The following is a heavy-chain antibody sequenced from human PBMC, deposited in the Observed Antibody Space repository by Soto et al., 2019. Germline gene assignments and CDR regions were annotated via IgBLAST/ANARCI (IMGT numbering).Heavy chain of an antibody. D-gene: IGHD1-26*01. CDR1: GGTVSSYT. V-gene: IGHV1-3*01. Sequence: ASVKVSCKAAGGTVSSYTISWAGQAPGHCLEWMGWINGSYGKTNYSEQFQGRVTFTRDTSAGTVYMQLSSLTSEDTAVYYCARDDSGFSGSHYIDYFNYWGQGALVTVSS. CDR3: ARDDSGFSGSHYIDYFNY. CDR2: INGSYGKT. J-gene: IGHJ4*02.